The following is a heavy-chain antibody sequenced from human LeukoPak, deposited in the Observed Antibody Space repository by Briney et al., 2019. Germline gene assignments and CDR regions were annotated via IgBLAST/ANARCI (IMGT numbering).Heavy chain of an antibody. CDR2: MNPNSGNA. V-gene: IGHV1-8*01. Sequence: PQASVKVSCKASGYTFSSYDINWVRQAAGQGLEWMGWMNPNSGNAGYAQKFQGRISITRNTSTNTAYMELSGLRSEDTAVYYCARGPRVFGVVIAPYWYFDFGPWHPGHCLL. J-gene: IGHJ2*01. CDR1: GYTFSSYD. CDR3: ARGPRVFGVVIAPYWYFDF. D-gene: IGHD3-3*01.